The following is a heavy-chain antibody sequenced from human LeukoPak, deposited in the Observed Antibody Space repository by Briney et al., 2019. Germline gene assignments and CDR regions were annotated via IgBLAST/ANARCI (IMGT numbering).Heavy chain of an antibody. CDR1: GGSFSGYY. CDR2: INHGGST. CDR3: ASKMGSGNYFDY. Sequence: SETLSLTCAVYGGSFSGYYWNWIRQPPGKGLEWIGEINHGGSTYYSPSLKSRVTISADTSKNQFSLKLSSVTAADTAVYYCASKMGSGNYFDYWGQGTLVTVSS. D-gene: IGHD3-10*01. V-gene: IGHV4-34*09. J-gene: IGHJ4*02.